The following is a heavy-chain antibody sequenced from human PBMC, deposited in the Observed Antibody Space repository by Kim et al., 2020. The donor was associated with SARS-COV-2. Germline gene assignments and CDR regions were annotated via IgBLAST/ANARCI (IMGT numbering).Heavy chain of an antibody. CDR1: GFTVSSNY. J-gene: IGHJ3*02. D-gene: IGHD3-3*01. Sequence: GGSLRLSCAASGFTVSSNYMSWVRQAPGKGLEWVSVIYSGGSTYYADSVKGRFTISRDNSKNTLYLQMNSLRAEDTAVYYCARGFDDFLGPAAVAFDIWGQGTMVTVSS. CDR3: ARGFDDFLGPAAVAFDI. CDR2: IYSGGST. V-gene: IGHV3-66*01.